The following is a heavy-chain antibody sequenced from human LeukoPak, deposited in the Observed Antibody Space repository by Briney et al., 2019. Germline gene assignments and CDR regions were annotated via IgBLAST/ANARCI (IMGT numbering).Heavy chain of an antibody. J-gene: IGHJ3*02. CDR1: GGSLSSSSYY. CDR3: ARYDYVWGSYRYTEAFDI. D-gene: IGHD3-16*02. Sequence: SETLSLTCTVSGGSLSSSSYYWGWIRQPPGKGLEWIGSIYYSGSTYYNPSLKSRVTISVDTSKNQFSLKLSSVTAADTAVYYCARYDYVWGSYRYTEAFDIWGQGTMVTVSS. CDR2: IYYSGST. V-gene: IGHV4-39*01.